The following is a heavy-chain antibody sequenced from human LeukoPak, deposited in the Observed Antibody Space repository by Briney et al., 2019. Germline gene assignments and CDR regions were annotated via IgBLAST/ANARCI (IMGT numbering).Heavy chain of an antibody. CDR3: ARLVAAAADFDY. D-gene: IGHD6-13*01. CDR1: GSSFTSYW. J-gene: IGHJ4*02. Sequence: GASLQISCKGSGSSFTSYWIGWVRQLPGKGLEWMGIIYPGDSDTRYSPSFQGQVTISADKSISTAYLQWSSLKASDTAMYYCARLVAAAADFDYWGQGTLVTVSS. CDR2: IYPGDSDT. V-gene: IGHV5-51*01.